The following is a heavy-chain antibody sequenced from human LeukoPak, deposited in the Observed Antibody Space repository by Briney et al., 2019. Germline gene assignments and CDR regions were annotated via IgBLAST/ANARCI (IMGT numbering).Heavy chain of an antibody. D-gene: IGHD6-13*01. CDR2: INWNGGST. CDR1: GFTFDDYG. J-gene: IGHJ5*02. V-gene: IGHV3-20*04. CDR3: ARDPAWAAAGIWFDP. Sequence: GGSLRLSCAASGFTFDDYGMSWVRQAPGKGLEWVSGINWNGGSTGYADSVKGRFTISRDNAKNSLYLQMNSLRAEDTALYYCARDPAWAAAGIWFDPWGQGTLVTVYS.